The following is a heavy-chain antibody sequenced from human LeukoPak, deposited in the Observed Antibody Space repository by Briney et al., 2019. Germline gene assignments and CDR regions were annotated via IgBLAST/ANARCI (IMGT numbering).Heavy chain of an antibody. CDR2: IHHSGST. J-gene: IGHJ4*02. Sequence: SGTLSLTCAVSGGSISSSHWWSWVRQPPGKGLEWIGEIHHSGSTNYNPSLKSRVTISVDKFKNQFSLKLSSVTAADTAVYYCASKLTAVAGYFDCWGQGTLVTVSS. CDR3: ASKLTAVAGYFDC. CDR1: GGSISSSHW. V-gene: IGHV4-4*02. D-gene: IGHD6-19*01.